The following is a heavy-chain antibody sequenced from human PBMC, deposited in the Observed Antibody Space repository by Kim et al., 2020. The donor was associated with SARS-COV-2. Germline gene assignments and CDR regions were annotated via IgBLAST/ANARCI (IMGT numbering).Heavy chain of an antibody. CDR3: ARDPFGGGTDDFEV. J-gene: IGHJ3*01. CDR1: EVSVSGTY. D-gene: IGHD3-16*01. Sequence: GGSLRLSCEAFEVSVSGTYINWVRQAPGKGLEWVSLIDAGGSTYSAASMKGRLTVSRDNFKNTVNLQMDRLRPEDTAVYYCARDPFGGGTDDFEVWGQGTMVTVSS. CDR2: IDAGGST. V-gene: IGHV3-53*01.